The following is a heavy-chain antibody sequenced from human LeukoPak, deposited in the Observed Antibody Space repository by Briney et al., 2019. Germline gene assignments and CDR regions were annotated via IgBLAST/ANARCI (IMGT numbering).Heavy chain of an antibody. V-gene: IGHV4-59*01. CDR1: GGSISSYY. Sequence: PSETLSLTCTVSGGSISSYYWSWIRQPPGKGLEWIGYIYYSGSTNYNPSLKSRVTISVDTSKNQFSLKLSSVTAADTAVYYCARARSSYDAFDIWGQGTKVTISS. CDR3: ARARSSYDAFDI. J-gene: IGHJ3*02. CDR2: IYYSGST. D-gene: IGHD6-19*01.